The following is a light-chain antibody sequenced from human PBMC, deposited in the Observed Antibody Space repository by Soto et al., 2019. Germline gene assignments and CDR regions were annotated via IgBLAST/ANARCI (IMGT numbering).Light chain of an antibody. CDR2: AAS. CDR3: QQSYSTST. CDR1: QSISSY. V-gene: IGKV1-39*01. Sequence: TQSPCTLSLSPVERATLSCRASQSISSYLNWYQQKPGKAPKLLIYAASSLQSGVPSRFSGSGSGTDFTLTISSLQPEDFATYYCQQSYSTSTFGQGTKVDIK. J-gene: IGKJ1*01.